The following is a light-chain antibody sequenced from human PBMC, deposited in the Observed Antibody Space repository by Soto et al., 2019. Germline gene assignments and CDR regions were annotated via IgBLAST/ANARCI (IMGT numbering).Light chain of an antibody. V-gene: IGKV3-20*01. J-gene: IGKJ1*01. CDR3: QQYGSSGT. CDR2: GAS. CDR1: QSVSNNY. Sequence: FTRSPGPLNLSPGARATLSCMASQSVSNNYLAWYQQKPGQAPRLLIYGASSRATGIPDRFSGSGSGTDFTLTISRLEPEDFAVYYCQQYGSSGTFGQGTKVDI.